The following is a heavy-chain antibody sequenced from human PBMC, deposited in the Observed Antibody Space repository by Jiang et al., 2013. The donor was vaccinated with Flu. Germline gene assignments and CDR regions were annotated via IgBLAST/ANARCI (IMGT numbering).Heavy chain of an antibody. J-gene: IGHJ4*02. CDR2: ISLSGGDT. V-gene: IGHV3-23*04. CDR1: GFPFRGYA. D-gene: IGHD2-21*02. CDR3: AKVSATDWYWDYFDY. Sequence: VQLVESGGGLVQPGESLRLSCLASGFPFRGYAMNWVRQAPGKGLEWVATISLSGGDTFYADSVKGRFTVSRDTSKKTLYLQMNSLRADDTAKYYCAKVSATDWYWDYFDYWGQGTLVTVSS.